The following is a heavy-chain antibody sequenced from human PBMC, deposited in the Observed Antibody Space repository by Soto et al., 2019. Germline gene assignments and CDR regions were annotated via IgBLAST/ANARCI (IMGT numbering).Heavy chain of an antibody. CDR2: ISYDGSNK. J-gene: IGHJ4*02. CDR1: GFTFSSYA. D-gene: IGHD3-3*01. V-gene: IGHV3-30-3*01. Sequence: QVQLVESGGGVVQPGRSLRLSCAASGFTFSSYAMHWVGQAPGKGLEWVAVISYDGSNKYYADSVKGRFTISRDNSKNTLYLQMNSLRAEDTAVYYCARDLGVDKLRFLEWVGWYWGQGTLVTVSS. CDR3: ARDLGVDKLRFLEWVGWY.